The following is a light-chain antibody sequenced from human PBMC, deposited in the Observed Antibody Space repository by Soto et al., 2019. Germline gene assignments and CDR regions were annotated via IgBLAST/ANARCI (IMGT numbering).Light chain of an antibody. J-gene: IGLJ3*02. V-gene: IGLV1-47*01. Sequence: QSVLTQPPSASATPGQRVTISCSGSGSNIGSTYVDWYQQLPGAAPKLLIYRNNQRPSGVPDRFSGSKSGTSASLAISGLRSEDEADYHCASWYDSLNHWVFGGGTKLTVL. CDR3: ASWYDSLNHWV. CDR1: GSNIGSTY. CDR2: RNN.